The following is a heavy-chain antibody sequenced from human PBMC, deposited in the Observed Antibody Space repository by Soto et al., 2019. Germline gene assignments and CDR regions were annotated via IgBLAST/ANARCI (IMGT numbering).Heavy chain of an antibody. CDR2: MNPNNGNT. D-gene: IGHD3-3*01. CDR1: GYTFTSYD. Sequence: GASVKVSCKASGYTFTSYDINWVRQATGQGLEWMGWMNPNNGNTGYAQKFKGRVTMTRNSSISTAYMELSSLRSEDTAVYYCASATVLHDCWSGLSFDPWGQGTLVTVSS. V-gene: IGHV1-8*01. J-gene: IGHJ5*02. CDR3: ASATVLHDCWSGLSFDP.